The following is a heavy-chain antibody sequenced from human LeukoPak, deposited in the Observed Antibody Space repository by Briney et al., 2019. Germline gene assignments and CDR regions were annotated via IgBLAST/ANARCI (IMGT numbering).Heavy chain of an antibody. J-gene: IGHJ4*02. CDR1: GGSISSGGYS. V-gene: IGHV4-30-2*03. Sequence: SETLSLTCAVSGGSISSGGYSCSWIRQPPGKGLEWIGYIYHSGSTYYNPSLKSRVTISVDRSKNQFSLKLSSVTAADTAVYYCGRRRDYDRSGYHAFDYWGQGALVTVSS. CDR3: GRRRDYDRSGYHAFDY. CDR2: IYHSGST. D-gene: IGHD3-22*01.